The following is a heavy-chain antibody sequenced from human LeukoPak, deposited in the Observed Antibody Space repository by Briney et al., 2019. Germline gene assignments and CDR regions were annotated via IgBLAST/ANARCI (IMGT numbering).Heavy chain of an antibody. Sequence: ASVKVSCKASGYTFTAYYMHWVRQAPGQGLEWMGWINPNNGGTNYAQKFQGWVTMTRDTSISTAYMELTRLKSDDTAVYYCARGYWGYDSWGQGTLVTVSS. D-gene: IGHD7-27*01. CDR3: ARGYWGYDS. J-gene: IGHJ4*02. CDR1: GYTFTAYY. V-gene: IGHV1-2*04. CDR2: INPNNGGT.